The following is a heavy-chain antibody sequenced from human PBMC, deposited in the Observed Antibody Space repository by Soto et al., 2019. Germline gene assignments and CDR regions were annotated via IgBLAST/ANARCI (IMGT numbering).Heavy chain of an antibody. Sequence: PSETLSLTCAVYGGSFSGYYWSWIRQPPGKGLERIGEINHSGSTNYNPSLKSRVTISVDTSKNQFSLKLSSVTAADTAVYYCARGRPYYYDSSGYPKNPYYFDYWGQGTLVTVSS. J-gene: IGHJ4*02. D-gene: IGHD3-22*01. CDR2: INHSGST. V-gene: IGHV4-34*01. CDR1: GGSFSGYY. CDR3: ARGRPYYYDSSGYPKNPYYFDY.